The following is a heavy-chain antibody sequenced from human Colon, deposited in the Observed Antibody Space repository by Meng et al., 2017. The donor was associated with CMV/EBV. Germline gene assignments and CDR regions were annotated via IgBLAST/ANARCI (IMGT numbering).Heavy chain of an antibody. J-gene: IGHJ4*02. Sequence: VESGGGLVQPGGSLRLSCAASGFTVSSTHMSWVRQAPGKGLEWVSVIYSGGSTFYADSVKGRFTISRDNSKNTLYLQMNSLSAEDTAVYYCARGYSGTSSWGQGTLVTVSS. V-gene: IGHV3-66*01. CDR2: IYSGGST. D-gene: IGHD1-26*01. CDR1: GFTVSSTH. CDR3: ARGYSGTSS.